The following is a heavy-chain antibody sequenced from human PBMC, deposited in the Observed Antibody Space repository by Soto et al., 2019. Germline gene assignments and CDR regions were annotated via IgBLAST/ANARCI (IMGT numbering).Heavy chain of an antibody. V-gene: IGHV4-39*01. CDR2: LYSGST. J-gene: IGHJ4*02. CDR3: ARRGSGHTFDY. CDR1: GASISRGGFH. Sequence: QLQLQESGPGLVKPSETLSLTCAVSGASISRGGFHWGWIRQPPGQGLEWIWSLYSGSTYYNPSLKSRVTISADTSKSEFSLRLTSVTAADTAVYYCARRGSGHTFDYWGQGTLVTVSS. D-gene: IGHD3-10*01.